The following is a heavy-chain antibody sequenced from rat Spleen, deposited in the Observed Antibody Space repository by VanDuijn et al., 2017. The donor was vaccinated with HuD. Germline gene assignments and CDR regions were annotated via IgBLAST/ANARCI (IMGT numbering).Heavy chain of an antibody. CDR3: AKPTREMVLITPFDY. D-gene: IGHD1-12*02. J-gene: IGHJ2*01. V-gene: IGHV5-25*01. Sequence: EVQLVESGGGLVQPGRSLKLSCAASGFTFSSFAMAWVRQAPKKGLEWVATITSGGSNTYYPDSVKGRFTISRDNAKSTLYLQMDSLRSEDTATYYCAKPTREMVLITPFDYWGQGVMVTVSS. CDR2: ITSGGSNT. CDR1: GFTFSSFA.